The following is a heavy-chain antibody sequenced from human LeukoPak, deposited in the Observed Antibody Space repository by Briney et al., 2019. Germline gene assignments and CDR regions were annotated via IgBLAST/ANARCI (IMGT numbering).Heavy chain of an antibody. V-gene: IGHV3-7*01. CDR2: INQDGSET. CDR3: ARDRVWTVLY. Sequence: AGGSLRLSCAASGFTFSSYGMHWVRQAPGKGLEWVANINQDGSETYYVDSMKGRFTISRDNAQNSLYLQMNSLRAEDTAVYYCARDRVWTVLYWGQGTLVTVSS. D-gene: IGHD6-13*01. J-gene: IGHJ4*02. CDR1: GFTFSSYG.